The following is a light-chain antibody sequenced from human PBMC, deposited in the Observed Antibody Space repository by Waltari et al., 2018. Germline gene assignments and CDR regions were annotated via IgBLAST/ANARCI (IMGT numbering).Light chain of an antibody. Sequence: IVMTQSPDSLAGSLGERATINCWSSQSVFWNSNKNNDLAWYQHKPGQPPKLLFYWASTREYGVPDRFSGSGSGTDFTLTINNLQAEDVAVYYCQQYYSFPLTFGGGTKLEIK. CDR3: QQYYSFPLT. V-gene: IGKV4-1*01. CDR2: WAS. CDR1: QSVFWNSNKNND. J-gene: IGKJ4*01.